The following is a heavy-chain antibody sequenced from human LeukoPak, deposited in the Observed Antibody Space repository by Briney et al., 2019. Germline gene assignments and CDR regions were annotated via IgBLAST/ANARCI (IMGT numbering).Heavy chain of an antibody. V-gene: IGHV4-34*01. CDR2: INHSGST. D-gene: IGHD3-10*01. CDR3: ARGLKKYGSQGDYYMDV. CDR1: GGSFSGYY. Sequence: SETLSLTCAVYGGSFSGYYWSWIRQPPGKGLEWIGEINHSGSTNYNPSLKSRVTISVDTSKNQFSLKLSSVTAADTAVYYCARGLKKYGSQGDYYMDVWGKGTTVTVSS. J-gene: IGHJ6*03.